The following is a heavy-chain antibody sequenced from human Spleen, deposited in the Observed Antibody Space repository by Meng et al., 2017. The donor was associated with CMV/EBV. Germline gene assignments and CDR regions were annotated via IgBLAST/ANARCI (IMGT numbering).Heavy chain of an antibody. CDR1: ISSGGYY. D-gene: IGHD3-22*01. CDR2: IFHSGST. Sequence: ISSGGYYWNWIRQHPGKGLEWIGYIFHSGSTYYNPSLKSRVTISLDTSGNQFSLSLTSVTAADTAAYYCARAPYYYDSSAYPNWFDPWGQGTLVTVSS. J-gene: IGHJ5*02. CDR3: ARAPYYYDSSAYPNWFDP. V-gene: IGHV4-31*02.